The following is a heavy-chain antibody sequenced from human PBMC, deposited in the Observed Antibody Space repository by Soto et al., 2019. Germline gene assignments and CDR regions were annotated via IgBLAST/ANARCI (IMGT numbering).Heavy chain of an antibody. D-gene: IGHD6-13*01. V-gene: IGHV4-31*03. J-gene: IGHJ4*02. Sequence: SSETLSLTCTVSGGSIISGAYFWNWIRQHPGKGLEWIGNIYYSGSTYYNPSPKSRGTISVDTSKNQFSLKLSSVTAADTAVYYCASGLAAAGADYFDYWGQGALVTVSS. CDR1: GGSIISGAYF. CDR3: ASGLAAAGADYFDY. CDR2: IYYSGST.